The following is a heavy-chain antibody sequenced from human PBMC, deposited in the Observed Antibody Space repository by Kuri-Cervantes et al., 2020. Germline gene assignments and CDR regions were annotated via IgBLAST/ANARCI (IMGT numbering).Heavy chain of an antibody. J-gene: IGHJ4*02. CDR1: GFTFSSYD. D-gene: IGHD3-10*01. CDR3: ARVRGVDYFDY. V-gene: IGHV3-13*01. CDR2: IGTAGDT. Sequence: GASLKISCAASGFTFSSYDIHWVRQATGKGLEWVSSIGTAGDTYYSGSVKGRFTISRDNSKNTLYLQMNSLRAEDTAVYYCARVRGVDYFDYWGQGTLVTVSS.